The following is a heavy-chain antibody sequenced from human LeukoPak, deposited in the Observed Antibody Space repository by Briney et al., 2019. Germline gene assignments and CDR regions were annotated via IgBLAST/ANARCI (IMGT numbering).Heavy chain of an antibody. Sequence: GGSLRLSCAASGFTFSDFYMSWVRQAPGKGLEWVSVIYSGGSTYYADSVKGRFTISRDNSKNTLYLQMNSLRAEDMAVYYCARDRKSGSYTYYFDYWGQGTLVTVSS. J-gene: IGHJ4*02. V-gene: IGHV3-53*01. CDR1: GFTFSDFY. CDR3: ARDRKSGSYTYYFDY. CDR2: IYSGGST. D-gene: IGHD1-26*01.